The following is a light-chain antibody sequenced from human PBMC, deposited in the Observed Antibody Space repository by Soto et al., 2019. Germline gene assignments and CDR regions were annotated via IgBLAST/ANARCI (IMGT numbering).Light chain of an antibody. CDR2: GAS. J-gene: IGKJ4*01. CDR1: QSVSSSY. Sequence: IAFTQSPGTQSLSPRERATLSCTASQSVSSSYLAWYKQKPGPAPRLLIYGASSRATGIPDRFSGSGSGTDSTLTIRRLEPEDFAVDYCQHYGSSPTFGGGTKVDIK. CDR3: QHYGSSPT. V-gene: IGKV3-20*01.